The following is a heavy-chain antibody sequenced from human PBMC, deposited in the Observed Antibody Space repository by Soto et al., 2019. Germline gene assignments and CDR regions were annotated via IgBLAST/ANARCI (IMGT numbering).Heavy chain of an antibody. Sequence: NSGDSYGRRIRQTPGRGLEWIGYVYHTGTTNSNPSLKSRVTISADTSKNLFSLKLISVTPADTAVYFCARDMAGGSSWYEFESWGTGTPVNGSS. CDR1: NSGDSY. CDR3: ARDMAGGSSWYEFES. D-gene: IGHD6-13*01. CDR2: VYHTGTT. J-gene: IGHJ4*02. V-gene: IGHV4-61*08.